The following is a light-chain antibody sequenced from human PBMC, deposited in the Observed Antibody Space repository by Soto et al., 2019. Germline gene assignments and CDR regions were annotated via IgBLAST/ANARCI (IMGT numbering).Light chain of an antibody. J-gene: IGKJ4*01. CDR2: GAS. Sequence: EIVLTHSPGTLSLSPGERATLSFSASQSVSSSYLAWYQQKPGQAPRLLIYGASRRATGIPDRFSGSGSGTDFTLTISRLEPEDFAVYYCQQYGSSPLTFGGGTKVDIK. V-gene: IGKV3-20*01. CDR1: QSVSSSY. CDR3: QQYGSSPLT.